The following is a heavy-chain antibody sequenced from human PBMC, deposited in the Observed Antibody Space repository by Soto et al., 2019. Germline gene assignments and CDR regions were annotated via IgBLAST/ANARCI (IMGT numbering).Heavy chain of an antibody. D-gene: IGHD5-12*01. Sequence: EVQLVESGGGLVQPGGSLRLSCAASGFIFNNYWMSWVRQAPGKGLEWVANIKPDGSEKNYVDSVKGRFTISRETAKNSLDLQMNSLTAEDTAVYYCASVAIWGQGTLVTVSS. CDR1: GFIFNNYW. CDR2: IKPDGSEK. V-gene: IGHV3-7*01. CDR3: ASVAI. J-gene: IGHJ4*02.